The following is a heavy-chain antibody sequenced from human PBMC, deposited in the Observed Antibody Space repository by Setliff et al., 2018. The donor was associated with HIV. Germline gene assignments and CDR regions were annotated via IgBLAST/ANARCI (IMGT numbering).Heavy chain of an antibody. CDR3: ARDVPWGDYYYYMDV. J-gene: IGHJ6*03. D-gene: IGHD3-16*01. CDR2: IYTSGST. Sequence: TLSLTCTVSGGSISSYYWSWIRQPAGKGLEWIGHIYTSGSTNYNPSLKSRVTMSVDTSKNQFSRKLSSVTAADTAVYYCARDVPWGDYYYYMDVWGKGTTVTVSS. CDR1: GGSISSYY. V-gene: IGHV4-4*07.